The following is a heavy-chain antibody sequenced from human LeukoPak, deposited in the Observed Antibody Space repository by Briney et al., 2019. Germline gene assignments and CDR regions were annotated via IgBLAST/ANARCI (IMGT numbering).Heavy chain of an antibody. CDR1: GYAFNTFA. CDR3: ARGADYGDYTQFY. D-gene: IGHD4-17*01. Sequence: ASVKISCKASGYAFNTFALHWVRQAPGRGLEWMGWINTKTGNPSYARGFTGRFVVSLDTSVTTTYLQINSLKPEDTGFYFCARGADYGDYTQFYWGQGSLVSVSS. J-gene: IGHJ4*02. CDR2: INTKTGNP. V-gene: IGHV7-4-1*02.